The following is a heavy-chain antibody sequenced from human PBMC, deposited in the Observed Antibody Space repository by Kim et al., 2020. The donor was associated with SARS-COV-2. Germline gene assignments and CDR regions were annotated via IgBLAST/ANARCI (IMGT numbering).Heavy chain of an antibody. D-gene: IGHD3-10*01. V-gene: IGHV4-39*01. CDR3: AGYGSGSVDAFDI. Sequence: YNPSLKSRVTISGDTSKIQCSLKVSSVTAADTAVYYCAGYGSGSVDAFDIWGQGTMVTVSS. J-gene: IGHJ3*02.